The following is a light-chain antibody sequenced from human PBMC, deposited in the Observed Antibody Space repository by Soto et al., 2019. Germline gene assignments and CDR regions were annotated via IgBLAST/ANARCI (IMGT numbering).Light chain of an antibody. CDR3: QTWGPTIQV. J-gene: IGLJ2*01. Sequence: QPVLTQSPSASASLGASVKLTCTLSSVHSSYAIAWHQQQPEKGPRYLMKLNSDGSHRRGDGIPDRFSGSSSGAERYLTISSLQSEDEADYYCQTWGPTIQVFGGGTKLTVL. CDR2: LNSDGSH. CDR1: SVHSSYA. V-gene: IGLV4-69*01.